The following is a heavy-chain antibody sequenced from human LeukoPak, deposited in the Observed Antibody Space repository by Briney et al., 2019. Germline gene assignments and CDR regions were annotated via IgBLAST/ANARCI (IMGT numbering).Heavy chain of an antibody. V-gene: IGHV3-30-3*01. CDR3: AKEPPYCGGDCYFLLDY. J-gene: IGHJ4*02. CDR1: GFTFSNYA. D-gene: IGHD2-21*02. CDR2: ISYDGSNK. Sequence: GGSLRLSCAASGFTFSNYAMHWVRQAPGKGLEWVAVISYDGSNKYYADSVKGRFTISRDNSKNTLYLQVNSLRAEDTGVYYCAKEPPYCGGDCYFLLDYWGQGTLVTVSS.